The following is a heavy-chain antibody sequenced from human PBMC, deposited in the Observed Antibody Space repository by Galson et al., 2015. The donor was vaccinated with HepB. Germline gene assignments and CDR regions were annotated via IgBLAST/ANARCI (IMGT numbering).Heavy chain of an antibody. V-gene: IGHV3-7*03. CDR2: IKEDGSEK. J-gene: IGHJ3*02. D-gene: IGHD6-13*01. Sequence: LRLSCAGSGFTFSSYWMSWVRQAPGKGLEWVANIKEDGSEKYYVDSVRGRFTISRDNAKKSLYLQMNSLRAEDTALYYCAKGRVAAAVDAFDIWGQGTMVTVSS. CDR1: GFTFSSYW. CDR3: AKGRVAAAVDAFDI.